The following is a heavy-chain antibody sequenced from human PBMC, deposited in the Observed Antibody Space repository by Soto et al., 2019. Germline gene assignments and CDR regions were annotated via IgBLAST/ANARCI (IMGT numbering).Heavy chain of an antibody. CDR2: ISGYNGDT. J-gene: IGHJ6*02. Sequence: QGHLVQSGAEVKKPGALVKVSCKTSTYTFTRYGISWVRQAPGQGLEWMGWISGYNGDTNYAQNLQDRVTMTIDTSTTTAYMELRSLTSDDTDVYYCAKNGQPPYYYFALDVWGRGATVTVSS. D-gene: IGHD2-8*01. V-gene: IGHV1-18*01. CDR1: TYTFTRYG. CDR3: AKNGQPPYYYFALDV.